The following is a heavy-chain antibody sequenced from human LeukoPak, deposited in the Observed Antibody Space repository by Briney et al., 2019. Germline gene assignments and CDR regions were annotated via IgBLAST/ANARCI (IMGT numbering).Heavy chain of an antibody. CDR1: GFTFSFAA. J-gene: IGHJ4*02. D-gene: IGHD5-18*01. CDR3: AKDIQGAN. CDR2: ISASGGST. Sequence: QAWGSLRLSCAASGFTFSFAAMTWVRQGPGKGLEWVSLISASGGSTYYADSVKGRFTISRDNSKNTVYLQMNSLRAEDTALYYCAKDIQGANWGQGTLVTVSS. V-gene: IGHV3-23*01.